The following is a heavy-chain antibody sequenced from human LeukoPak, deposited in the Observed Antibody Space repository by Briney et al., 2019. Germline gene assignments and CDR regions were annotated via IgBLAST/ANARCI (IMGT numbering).Heavy chain of an antibody. CDR3: ARHPSY. CDR1: GFTISGYW. V-gene: IGHV3-74*01. J-gene: IGHJ4*02. Sequence: GGSLRLSCAASGFTISGYWMHWVRQAPGKGLVWVSRISGDGSITAYADSVKGRFTISRDNAKNTLYLQMNSLRAEDTAVYYCARHPSYWGQGTLVTVSS. CDR2: ISGDGSIT.